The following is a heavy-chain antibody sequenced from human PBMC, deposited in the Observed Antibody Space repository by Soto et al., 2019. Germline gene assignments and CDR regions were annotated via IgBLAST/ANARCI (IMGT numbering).Heavy chain of an antibody. CDR1: GGSISSGGYY. J-gene: IGHJ4*02. D-gene: IGHD2-15*01. Sequence: QVQLQESGPGLVKPSQTLSLTCTVSGGSISSGGYYWSWIRQHPGKGLEWIGYIYYSGSTYYNPSLKSRVTISVDTSKNQFSLKLSSVTAADTAVYYCARAGYCSGGSCYSLYYFDYWSQGTLVTVSS. CDR3: ARAGYCSGGSCYSLYYFDY. V-gene: IGHV4-31*03. CDR2: IYYSGST.